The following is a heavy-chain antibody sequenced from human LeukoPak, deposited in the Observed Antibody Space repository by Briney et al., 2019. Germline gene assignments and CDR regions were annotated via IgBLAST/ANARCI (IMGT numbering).Heavy chain of an antibody. V-gene: IGHV3-7*01. Sequence: GGSLRLSCAASGFSFSTIYMSLVRQTPGQGLEWVANINVDGTAEYYVDSVKGRFTISRDNAKNSLYLQMNSLRAEDTAVYYCARDTQGFYDSSGLDDAFDIWGQGTMVTVSS. CDR1: GFSFSTIY. J-gene: IGHJ3*02. D-gene: IGHD3-22*01. CDR3: ARDTQGFYDSSGLDDAFDI. CDR2: INVDGTAE.